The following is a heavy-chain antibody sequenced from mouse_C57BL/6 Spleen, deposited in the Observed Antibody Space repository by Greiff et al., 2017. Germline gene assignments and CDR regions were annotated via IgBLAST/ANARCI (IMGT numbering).Heavy chain of an antibody. D-gene: IGHD1-1*01. J-gene: IGHJ1*03. CDR3: AGTTVVGHFEV. Sequence: QVQLQQPGAELVRPGSSVKLSCKASGYTFTSYWMHWVKQRPIQGLEWIGNIDPSDSETHYNQKFKDKATLTVDKSSSTAYMQLSSLTSEDSAVYYCAGTTVVGHFEVWGTGTTVTVAS. V-gene: IGHV1-52*01. CDR1: GYTFTSYW. CDR2: IDPSDSET.